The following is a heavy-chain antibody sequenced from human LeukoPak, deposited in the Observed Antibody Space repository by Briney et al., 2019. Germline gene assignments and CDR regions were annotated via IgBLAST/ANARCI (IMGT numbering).Heavy chain of an antibody. CDR2: IIPIFGTA. D-gene: IGHD3-10*01. J-gene: IGHJ4*02. CDR1: GGTFSSYA. CDR3: ARDLTMVRGVLGY. Sequence: GSSVKVSCKASGGTFSSYAISWVRQAPGQGLEWMGGIIPIFGTANYAQKFQGRVTITAGKSTSTAYMELSSLRSEDTAVYYCARDLTMVRGVLGYWGQGTLVTVSS. V-gene: IGHV1-69*06.